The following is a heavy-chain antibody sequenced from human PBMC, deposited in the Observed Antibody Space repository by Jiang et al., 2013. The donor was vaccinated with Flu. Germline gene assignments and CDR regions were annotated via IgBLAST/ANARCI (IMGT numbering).Heavy chain of an antibody. CDR1: GFTFSSYA. CDR2: ISGSGTTT. Sequence: VQLLESGGNLVQPGGSLRLSCAASGFTFSSYAMNWVRQAPGKGLEWVSGISGSGTTTYYADSVKGRFTISRDNSKNTLYLEMNSLRAEDTAVYYCAKDLLITFGEIIAYYFDYWGQGILVTVSS. CDR3: AKDLLITFGEIIAYYFDY. V-gene: IGHV3-23*01. J-gene: IGHJ4*02. D-gene: IGHD3-16*02.